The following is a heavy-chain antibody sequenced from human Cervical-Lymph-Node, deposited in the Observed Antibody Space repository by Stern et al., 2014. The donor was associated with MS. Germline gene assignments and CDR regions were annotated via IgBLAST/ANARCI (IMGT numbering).Heavy chain of an antibody. CDR1: GFTFSSYS. CDR2: ISSSSSYI. D-gene: IGHD3-10*01. J-gene: IGHJ4*02. V-gene: IGHV3-21*01. Sequence: EVQLVESGGGVVQPGRSLRLSCAASGFTFSSYSLNWVRQAPGKGLEWVSSISSSSSYIYYADSVKGRFTISRDNAKNSLYLQMNSLRAEDTAVYCCAPPTGRGTQWGQGTLVTVSS. CDR3: APPTGRGTQ.